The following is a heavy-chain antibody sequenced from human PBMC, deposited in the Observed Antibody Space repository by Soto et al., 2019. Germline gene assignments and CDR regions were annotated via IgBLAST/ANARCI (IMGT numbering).Heavy chain of an antibody. D-gene: IGHD3-22*01. CDR1: GRTFNYYA. CDR3: ATNYYDGSGHYFIFEH. Sequence: VQLVQSGAEVKKAGSSVKVSCKASGRTFNYYAISWVRQAPGIGFEWLGVIIPIGGTPEHAQKFQGRVTISADESTNTAYMELSSLRSEDTAVYYCATNYYDGSGHYFIFEHWGQGTLVTVSS. V-gene: IGHV1-69*01. CDR2: IIPIGGTP. J-gene: IGHJ4*02.